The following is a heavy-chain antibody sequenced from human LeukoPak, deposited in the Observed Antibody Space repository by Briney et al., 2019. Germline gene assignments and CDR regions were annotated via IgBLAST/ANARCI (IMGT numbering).Heavy chain of an antibody. J-gene: IGHJ4*02. CDR2: FSAYDGNT. V-gene: IGHV1-18*01. Sequence: ASVKVSCEASGYTFTSNGITWVRQAPGQGLEWMGWFSAYDGNTNSAQKLQGRLTMTTDTPTSTAYMELRSLRSDDTAVYYCARSFARDYDILTGYYIGDYWGQGTLITVSS. D-gene: IGHD3-9*01. CDR3: ARSFARDYDILTGYYIGDY. CDR1: GYTFTSNG.